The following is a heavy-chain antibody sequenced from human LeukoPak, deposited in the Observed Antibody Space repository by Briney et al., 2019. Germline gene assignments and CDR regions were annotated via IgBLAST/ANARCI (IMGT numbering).Heavy chain of an antibody. V-gene: IGHV4-31*03. D-gene: IGHD1/OR15-1a*01. CDR3: ARVTGTTYYYYYMDV. J-gene: IGHJ6*03. CDR1: GGSISSGGYY. Sequence: SETLSLTCTVSGGSISSGGYYWSWIRQHPGKGLEWIVYIYYSGSTYYNPSLKSRVTISVDTSKNQFSLKLTSVTAADTAVYYCARVTGTTYYYYYMDVWGKGTTVTVSS. CDR2: IYYSGST.